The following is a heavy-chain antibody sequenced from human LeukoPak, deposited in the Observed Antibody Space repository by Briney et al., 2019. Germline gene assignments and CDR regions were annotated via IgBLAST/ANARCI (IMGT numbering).Heavy chain of an antibody. CDR1: GYTFTGYY. CDR2: INTNSGGT. V-gene: IGHV1-2*02. J-gene: IGHJ4*02. D-gene: IGHD4-23*01. CDR3: ARDSSGGNSFDD. Sequence: ASVKVSCKASGYTFTGYYIHWVRQAPGQGLEWMGWINTNSGGTNYAQKFQGRVTMARDTSISTAYMELSRLTSDDTALYFCARDSSGGNSFDDWGQGTLLTVSS.